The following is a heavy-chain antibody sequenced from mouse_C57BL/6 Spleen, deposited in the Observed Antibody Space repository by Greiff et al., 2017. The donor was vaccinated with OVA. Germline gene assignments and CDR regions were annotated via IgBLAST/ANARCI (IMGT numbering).Heavy chain of an antibody. CDR3: ARDWDDRFAY. D-gene: IGHD4-1*01. V-gene: IGHV1-55*01. CDR1: GYTFTSYW. CDR2: IYPGSGST. J-gene: IGHJ3*01. Sequence: QVQLKQPGAELVKPGASVKMSCKASGYTFTSYWITWVKQRPGQGLEWIGDIYPGSGSTNYNEKFKSKATLTVDTSSSTAYMQLSSRTSEDSAVYYCARDWDDRFAYWGQGTLVTVSA.